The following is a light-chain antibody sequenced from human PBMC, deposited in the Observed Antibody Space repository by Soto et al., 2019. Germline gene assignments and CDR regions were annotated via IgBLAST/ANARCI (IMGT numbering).Light chain of an antibody. J-gene: IGKJ4*01. CDR2: AAS. V-gene: IGKV1-12*01. CDR1: QGISSW. Sequence: DLQMTQSPSSVSASVGDRVTITCRASQGISSWLVWYQQKPGKAPKLLIYAASSLQRGVPSRFSGSGSGTDFTLTISSLQPEDFATYYCQQANSFPLTFGGGTKVEI. CDR3: QQANSFPLT.